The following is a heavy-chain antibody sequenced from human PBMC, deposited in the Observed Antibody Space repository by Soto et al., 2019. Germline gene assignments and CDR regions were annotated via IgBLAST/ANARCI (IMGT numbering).Heavy chain of an antibody. Sequence: QVQLVESGGGLVQPGRSLRLSCAASGFTFSSYGMHWVRQAPGKGLEWVAVISYDGSNKYYADSVKGRFTISRDNSKNTLYLQMNSLRAEDTAVYYCAKEWELLGFDYWGQGTLVTVSS. CDR3: AKEWELLGFDY. V-gene: IGHV3-30*18. CDR1: GFTFSSYG. CDR2: ISYDGSNK. J-gene: IGHJ4*02. D-gene: IGHD1-26*01.